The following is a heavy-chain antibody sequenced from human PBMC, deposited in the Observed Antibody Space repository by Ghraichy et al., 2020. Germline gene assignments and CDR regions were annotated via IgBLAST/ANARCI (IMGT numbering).Heavy chain of an antibody. V-gene: IGHV3-74*01. CDR1: GFTFNSYC. CDR3: ARGKYRSSPNTAGY. J-gene: IGHJ4*02. D-gene: IGHD1-26*01. CDR2: IDSDGSTT. Sequence: GGSLRLSCAASGFTFNSYCMHWVRQAPGKGLMWVSCIDSDGSTTNYADSVKGRFTISRDNAKNTLYLQMNSLRDEDTAVYYCARGKYRSSPNTAGYGGQGTLVTV.